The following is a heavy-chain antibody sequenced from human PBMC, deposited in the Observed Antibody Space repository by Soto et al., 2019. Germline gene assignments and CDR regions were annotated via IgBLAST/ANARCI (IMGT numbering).Heavy chain of an antibody. CDR3: ARGRGAAADYFDF. Sequence: QVQLVESGGSLVKPGGSLRLSCAVSGFTFSDYYMTWIRQAPGKGLEWVSYISSSTSHTNYADSVKGRFTISRDNAKNSLFLQTNSLRAEDTAVYYCARGRGAAADYFDFWGQGTLVTVSS. CDR1: GFTFSDYY. V-gene: IGHV3-11*05. D-gene: IGHD6-13*01. CDR2: ISSSTSHT. J-gene: IGHJ4*02.